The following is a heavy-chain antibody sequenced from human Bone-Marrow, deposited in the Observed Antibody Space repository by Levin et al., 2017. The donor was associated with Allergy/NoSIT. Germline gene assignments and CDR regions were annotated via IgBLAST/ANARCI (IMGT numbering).Heavy chain of an antibody. J-gene: IGHJ4*02. CDR2: VSDDGRAT. CDR1: GLSFDRFA. Sequence: AGGSLRLSCAVSGLSFDRFAMTWVRQAPGKGLEWVSTVSDDGRATYYADSVRGRFTISRDNSKNTLFSQMNSLRADDTALYYCARDWFWSNDFWGQGTLVTVSS. D-gene: IGHD3-3*01. CDR3: ARDWFWSNDF. V-gene: IGHV3-23*01.